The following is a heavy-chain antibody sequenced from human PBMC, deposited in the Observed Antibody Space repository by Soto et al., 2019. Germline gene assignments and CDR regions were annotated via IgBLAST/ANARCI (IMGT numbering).Heavy chain of an antibody. J-gene: IGHJ4*02. CDR2: ISGSGGGT. CDR3: ATGVQLGKFDY. CDR1: GFTFSSYG. D-gene: IGHD1-1*01. Sequence: PGGSLRLSCAASGFTFSSYGMSWVRQSPGKGLEWVSTISGSGGGTYYADSVKGRFTISRDNSKSTLYLQVNSLRAEDTAVYYCATGVQLGKFDYWGRGTLVTVSS. V-gene: IGHV3-23*01.